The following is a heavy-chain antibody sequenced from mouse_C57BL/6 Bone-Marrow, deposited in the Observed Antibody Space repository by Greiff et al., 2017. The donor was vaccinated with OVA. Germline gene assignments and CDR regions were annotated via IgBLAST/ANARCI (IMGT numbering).Heavy chain of an antibody. CDR3: ASVYYGSSYFDY. V-gene: IGHV5-4*03. Sequence: EVKVVESGGGLVKPGGSLKLSCAASGFTFSSYAMSWVRQTPEKRLEWVATISDGGSYTYYPDNVKGRFTISRDNAKNNLYLQMSHLKSEDTAMYYCASVYYGSSYFDYWGQGTTLTVSS. CDR2: ISDGGSYT. J-gene: IGHJ2*01. CDR1: GFTFSSYA. D-gene: IGHD1-1*01.